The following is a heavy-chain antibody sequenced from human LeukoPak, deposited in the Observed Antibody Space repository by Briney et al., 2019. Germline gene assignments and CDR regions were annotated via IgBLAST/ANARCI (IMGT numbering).Heavy chain of an antibody. CDR2: IYYSGST. CDR3: ARVAPGLAARLNWFDP. D-gene: IGHD6-6*01. Sequence: SQTLSLTCTVSGGSISSGGYYWSWIRQHPGKGLEWIGYIYYSGSTYYNPSLKSRVTISVDTSKNQFSLKLSSVTAADTAVYYCARVAPGLAARLNWFDPWGQGTLVTVSS. V-gene: IGHV4-31*03. CDR1: GGSISSGGYY. J-gene: IGHJ5*02.